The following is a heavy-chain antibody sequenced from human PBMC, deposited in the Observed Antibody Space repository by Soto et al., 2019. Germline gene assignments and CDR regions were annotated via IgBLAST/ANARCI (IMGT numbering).Heavy chain of an antibody. J-gene: IGHJ3*02. Sequence: EVQLVESGGGLGQPGGSLRLSCAASGFTFSSYWMSWVRQAPGKGLEWGANIKQDGSEKYYVDSVKGRFTISRDNAKNSLYLQMNSLRAEDTAVYYCSRARGGWYSSAFDIWVQGTMVTVSS. CDR2: IKQDGSEK. CDR1: GFTFSSYW. D-gene: IGHD6-19*01. V-gene: IGHV3-7*01. CDR3: SRARGGWYSSAFDI.